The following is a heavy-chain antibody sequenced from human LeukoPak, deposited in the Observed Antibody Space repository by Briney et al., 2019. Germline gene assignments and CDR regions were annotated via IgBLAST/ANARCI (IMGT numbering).Heavy chain of an antibody. D-gene: IGHD3-10*01. Sequence: GGSLRLSCAASGFTFKGYAMCWVRQAPGKGLEWVSGISGSGGSTSYADSVKGRFTISRDNSKNTLSKQMNSLRAEDPTADYRAKGDKDGSGSYYGDYYYYIDVWGKGTTVTVSS. CDR3: AKGDKDGSGSYYGDYYYYIDV. CDR2: ISGSGGST. J-gene: IGHJ6*03. CDR1: GFTFKGYA. V-gene: IGHV3-23*01.